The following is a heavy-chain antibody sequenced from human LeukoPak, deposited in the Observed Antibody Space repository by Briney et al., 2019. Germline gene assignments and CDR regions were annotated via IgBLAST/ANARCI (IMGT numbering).Heavy chain of an antibody. CDR2: ISGDGRST. J-gene: IGHJ4*02. Sequence: GGSLRLSCAASGFTFRSYWMHWVRQAPGKGLVWVSRISGDGRSTTYADSVKGRFTISRDNAKNTLYLQMNSLRAEDTGVYYCAKGGSSGWKDYFDYWGQGTLVTVSS. D-gene: IGHD6-19*01. CDR3: AKGGSSGWKDYFDY. V-gene: IGHV3-74*03. CDR1: GFTFRSYW.